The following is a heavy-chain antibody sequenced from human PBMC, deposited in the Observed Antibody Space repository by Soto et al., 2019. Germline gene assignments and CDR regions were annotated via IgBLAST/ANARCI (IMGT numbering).Heavy chain of an antibody. CDR3: AKDRRGSYYLFDY. Sequence: QVQLVESGGGVVQPGRSLRLSCAASGFTFSSYGMHWVRQAPGKGLEWVAVISYDGSNKYYADSVKGRFTISRDNSKNTLYLQMNSLRAEDTAVYYCAKDRRGSYYLFDYWGQGTLVTVSS. V-gene: IGHV3-30*18. J-gene: IGHJ4*02. CDR1: GFTFSSYG. D-gene: IGHD1-26*01. CDR2: ISYDGSNK.